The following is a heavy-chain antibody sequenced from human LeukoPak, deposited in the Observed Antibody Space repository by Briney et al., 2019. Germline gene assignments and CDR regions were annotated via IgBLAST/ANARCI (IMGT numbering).Heavy chain of an antibody. CDR1: GFTVSSNY. D-gene: IGHD3-10*01. CDR3: ARVLGGYGSGSYYLDY. Sequence: GGSLRLSCAASGFTVSSNYMSWVRQAPGKGLEWVSVIYSGGSTYYADSVKGRFTISRDNSKNTLYLQMNSLRAEDTAVYYCARVLGGYGSGSYYLDYWGQGTLVTVSS. J-gene: IGHJ4*02. V-gene: IGHV3-53*01. CDR2: IYSGGST.